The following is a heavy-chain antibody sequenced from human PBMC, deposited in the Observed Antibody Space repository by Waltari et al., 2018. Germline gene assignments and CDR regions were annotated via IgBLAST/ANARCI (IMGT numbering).Heavy chain of an antibody. Sequence: QVQLQESGQGLVKPSGTLSLTCAVSGDSISGNYWWSWVRQSLEKGLEWIGQVHHSGKTHYNPSLQSRVTISLDKPKNQFSLNLNSVTAADTAVYYCAGDRAIGLFFDYWGRGTLVTVSS. D-gene: IGHD2-2*01. V-gene: IGHV4-4*02. J-gene: IGHJ4*02. CDR1: GDSISGNYW. CDR2: VHHSGKT. CDR3: AGDRAIGLFFDY.